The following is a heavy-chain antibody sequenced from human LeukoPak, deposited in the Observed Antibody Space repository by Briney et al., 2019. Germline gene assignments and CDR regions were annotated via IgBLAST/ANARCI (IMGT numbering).Heavy chain of an antibody. D-gene: IGHD3-22*01. V-gene: IGHV3-23*01. Sequence: GGSLRLSCAASGFTFSTYAMSWVRQTPGKGLEWVAAISGSNPGTYHANSVKGRFTISRDNSKNTLYLQMNNLRAEDTAVYYCVKVERYYYDSSGSNFDYWGQGTLVTVSS. J-gene: IGHJ4*02. CDR2: ISGSNPGT. CDR3: VKVERYYYDSSGSNFDY. CDR1: GFTFSTYA.